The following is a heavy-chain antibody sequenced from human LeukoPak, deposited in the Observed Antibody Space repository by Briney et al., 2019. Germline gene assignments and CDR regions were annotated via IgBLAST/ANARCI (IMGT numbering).Heavy chain of an antibody. D-gene: IGHD3-16*02. CDR3: ARATDYVWGSYRYTGGFYY. CDR1: GFTFSSYS. J-gene: IGHJ4*02. Sequence: AGGSLRLSCAASGFTFSSYSMNWVRQAPGKGLEWVSSISSSSSYIYYADSVKGRFTISRDNAKNSLYLQMNSLRAEDTAVYYCARATDYVWGSYRYTGGFYYWGQGTLVTVSS. CDR2: ISSSSSYI. V-gene: IGHV3-21*01.